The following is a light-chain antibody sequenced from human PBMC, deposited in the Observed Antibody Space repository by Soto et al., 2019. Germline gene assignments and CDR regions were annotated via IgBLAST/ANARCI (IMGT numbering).Light chain of an antibody. J-gene: IGLJ2*01. CDR1: SSNIGSNS. CDR3: ATWDDSLNALV. V-gene: IGLV1-44*01. CDR2: HDN. Sequence: QPVLTQPPSASGTPGQRVTISCSGRSSNIGSNSVNWYQQLPGTAPKLLIFHDNQGPSGVPDRFSGSKSGTSASLAISGLQSEDAADYYCATWDDSLNALVFGGGTKLTVL.